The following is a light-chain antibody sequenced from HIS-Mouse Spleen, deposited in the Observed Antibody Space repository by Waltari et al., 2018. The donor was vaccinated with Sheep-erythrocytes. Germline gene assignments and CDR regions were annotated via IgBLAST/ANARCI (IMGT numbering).Light chain of an antibody. CDR1: SSDVGSYNL. J-gene: IGLJ2*01. V-gene: IGLV2-14*02. CDR3: SSYTSSSTLVV. Sequence: QSALTQPASVSGSPGQSITIPCTGTSSDVGSYNLVSGYQQHPGKAPKLMIYEGSKRPSGVSNRFSGSKSGNTASLTISGLQAEDEADYYCSSYTSSSTLVVFGGGTKLTVL. CDR2: EGS.